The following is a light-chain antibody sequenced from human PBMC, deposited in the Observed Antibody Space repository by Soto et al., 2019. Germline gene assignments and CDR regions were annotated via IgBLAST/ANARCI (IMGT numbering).Light chain of an antibody. CDR3: AAWGDHRNGWV. CDR2: DNS. CDR1: SSNIGHNA. V-gene: IGLV1-44*01. J-gene: IGLJ3*02. Sequence: QSVLTQPPSASGTPGQRVTISCSGTSSNIGHNAVNWYQQFPGTAPKLLIYDNSQRPSGVTDRFSGSKSGTSASLAISGLQSEYEAYYYCAAWGDHRNGWVFCGGTEQTV.